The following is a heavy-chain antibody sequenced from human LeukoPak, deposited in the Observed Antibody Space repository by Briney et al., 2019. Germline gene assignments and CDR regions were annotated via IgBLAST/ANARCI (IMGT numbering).Heavy chain of an antibody. J-gene: IGHJ4*02. CDR2: IGSGGDA. Sequence: GGSLRLSCATSGFTFSSYAMTWVRQPPGKGLEWVSAIGSGGDAKYADSVKGRFTISRDNSKNTLYLQMNSLRAEDTAVYYCAKDQGFAPDWGQGTLVTVSS. CDR1: GFTFSSYA. V-gene: IGHV3-23*01. D-gene: IGHD3-10*01. CDR3: AKDQGFAPD.